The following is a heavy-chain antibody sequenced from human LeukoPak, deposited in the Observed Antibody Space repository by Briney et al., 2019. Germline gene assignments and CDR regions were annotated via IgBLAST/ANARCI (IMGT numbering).Heavy chain of an antibody. CDR3: ARGYGGNSSGAFDI. D-gene: IGHD4-23*01. CDR1: GGSISSSDYY. V-gene: IGHV4-39*07. J-gene: IGHJ3*02. CDR2: INHSGST. Sequence: PSQTLSLTCTVSGGSISSSDYYWSWIRQPPGKGLEWIGEINHSGSTNYNPSLKSRVTISVDTSKNQFSLKLSSVTAADTAVYYCARGYGGNSSGAFDIWGQGTMVTVSS.